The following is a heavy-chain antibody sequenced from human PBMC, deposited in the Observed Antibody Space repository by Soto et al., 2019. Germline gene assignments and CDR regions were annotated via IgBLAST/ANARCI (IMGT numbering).Heavy chain of an antibody. CDR2: TFVTGAT. Sequence: QVQLQESGPGLVKSSETLSLICFVSGEALGSGQSYWNWIRQAPGKGLEWIGQTFVTGATKYSASPKGRGTMSVDTSKSQISQTLTSVTAADSATYFCARGRSDSAGSSFGRRMDVWGQGTTVTVSS. V-gene: IGHV4-61*01. J-gene: IGHJ6*02. CDR3: ARGRSDSAGSSFGRRMDV. CDR1: GEALGSGQSY. D-gene: IGHD3-10*01.